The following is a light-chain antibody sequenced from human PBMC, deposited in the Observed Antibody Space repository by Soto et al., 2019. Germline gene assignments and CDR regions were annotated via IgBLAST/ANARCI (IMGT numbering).Light chain of an antibody. V-gene: IGLV2-14*01. CDR3: SSYTSTISVL. CDR2: DVS. CDR1: SSDVGDYNY. Sequence: QSVLTQPASVSGSPGQSITISCTGTSSDVGDYNYVSWYQQHPGKAPKLIIYDVSYRPSGVSNRFSGSKSGDTASLTISGLQAEDEADYYCSSYTSTISVLFGGGTKLTVL. J-gene: IGLJ2*01.